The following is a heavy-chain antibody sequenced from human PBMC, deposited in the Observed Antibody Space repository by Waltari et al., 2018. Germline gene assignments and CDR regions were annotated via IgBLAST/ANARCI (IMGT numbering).Heavy chain of an antibody. V-gene: IGHV4-59*01. CDR1: GGSISSYY. CDR2: IYYSGST. CDR3: AREDGYYGSGSYYPSYGMDV. J-gene: IGHJ6*02. Sequence: QVQLQESGPGLVKPSETLSLTCTVSGGSISSYYWSWIRQPQGTGLEWIGYIYYSGSTNYNPSLKSRVTISVDTSKNQFSLKLSSVTAADTAVYYCAREDGYYGSGSYYPSYGMDVWGQGTTVTVSS. D-gene: IGHD3-10*01.